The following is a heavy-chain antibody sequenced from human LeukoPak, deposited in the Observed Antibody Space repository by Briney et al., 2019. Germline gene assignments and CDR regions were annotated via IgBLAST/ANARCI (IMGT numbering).Heavy chain of an antibody. Sequence: PGGSLRLSCAASGFTFSSYAMSWVRQAPGKGLEWVSVIYSGGSTYYADSVKGRFTISRDNSKNTLYLQMNSLRAEDTAVYYCARANYDYGDYEAYFDYWGQGTLVTVSS. CDR2: IYSGGST. V-gene: IGHV3-53*01. D-gene: IGHD4-17*01. CDR1: GFTFSSYA. J-gene: IGHJ4*02. CDR3: ARANYDYGDYEAYFDY.